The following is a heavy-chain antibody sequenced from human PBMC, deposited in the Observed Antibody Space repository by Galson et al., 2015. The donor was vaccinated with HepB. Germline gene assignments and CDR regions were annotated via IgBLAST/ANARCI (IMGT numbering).Heavy chain of an antibody. D-gene: IGHD6-19*01. J-gene: IGHJ4*02. CDR1: GFTFSSYA. CDR3: AKDWGPRLWLGIDY. Sequence: SLRLSCAASGFTFSSYAMSWVRQAPGKGLEWVSAISGSGGSTYYADSVKGRFTISRDNSKNTLYLQMNSLRAEDTAVYYCAKDWGPRLWLGIDYWGQGTLVTVSS. CDR2: ISGSGGST. V-gene: IGHV3-23*01.